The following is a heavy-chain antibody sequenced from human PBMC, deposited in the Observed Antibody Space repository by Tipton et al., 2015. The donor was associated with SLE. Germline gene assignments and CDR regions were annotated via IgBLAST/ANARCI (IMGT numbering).Heavy chain of an antibody. Sequence: TLSLTCTVSGGSISSSSYYWGWIRQPPGKGLEWIGSIYYSGSTYYTPSLKSRVSISEDTSKNLFSLRLNSVTAADTAVFYCARHGWQQLDRDGFDFWGQGTLVTVSS. J-gene: IGHJ4*02. CDR3: ARHGWQQLDRDGFDF. V-gene: IGHV4-39*01. CDR1: GGSISSSSYY. D-gene: IGHD6-13*01. CDR2: IYYSGST.